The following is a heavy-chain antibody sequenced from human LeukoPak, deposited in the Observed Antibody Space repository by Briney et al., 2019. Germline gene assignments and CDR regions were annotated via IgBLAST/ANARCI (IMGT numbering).Heavy chain of an antibody. Sequence: SETLSLTCTVSGGSISSYYWSWIRQPPGKGLEWIGYIYYSGSTNYNPSLKSRITISVDTSKNHFSLKLSSVTAADTAVYYCARRDPVMLKGFWFDPWGQGTLVTVSS. CDR1: GGSISSYY. V-gene: IGHV4-59*08. CDR2: IYYSGST. CDR3: ARRDPVMLKGFWFDP. J-gene: IGHJ5*02. D-gene: IGHD3-16*01.